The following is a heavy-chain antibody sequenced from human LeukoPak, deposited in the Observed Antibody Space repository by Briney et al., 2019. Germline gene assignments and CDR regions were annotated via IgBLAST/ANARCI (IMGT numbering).Heavy chain of an antibody. CDR3: ARSNWDTYYFDY. V-gene: IGHV4-59*08. CDR2: IYYSGST. CDR1: GGSISSNY. Sequence: SETLSLTCTVSGGSISSNYWSWIRQPLGKGLEWIGYIYYSGSTNYNPSLKSRVTISVDTSKNQLSLKLSSVTAADTAVYYCARSNWDTYYFDYWGQGTLVTVSS. J-gene: IGHJ4*02. D-gene: IGHD7-27*01.